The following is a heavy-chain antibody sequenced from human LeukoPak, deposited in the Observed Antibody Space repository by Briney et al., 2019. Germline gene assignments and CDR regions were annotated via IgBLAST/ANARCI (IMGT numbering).Heavy chain of an antibody. CDR1: GGSISSYY. Sequence: PSETLSLTCTVSGGSISSYYWSWIRQPAGKGLEWIGRIYTSGSTNYNPSLKSRVTMSVDTSKNQFSLKLSSVTAADTAVYYCARDWPPPVDIVGASLQGYNWFDPWGQGTLVTVSS. D-gene: IGHD1-26*01. V-gene: IGHV4-4*07. J-gene: IGHJ5*02. CDR3: ARDWPPPVDIVGASLQGYNWFDP. CDR2: IYTSGST.